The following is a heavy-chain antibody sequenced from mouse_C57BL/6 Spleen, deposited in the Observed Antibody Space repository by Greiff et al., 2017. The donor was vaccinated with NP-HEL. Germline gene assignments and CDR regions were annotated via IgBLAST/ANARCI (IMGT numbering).Heavy chain of an antibody. J-gene: IGHJ2*01. Sequence: QVQLQQSGAELARPGASVKLSCKASGYTFTSYGISWVKQRTGQGLEWIGEIYPRSGNTYYNEKFKGKATLTADKSSSTAYMAFRSLTSEDSAVYFFARRGTTVVAPSFDYWGQGTTLTVSS. CDR3: ARRGTTVVAPSFDY. V-gene: IGHV1-81*01. D-gene: IGHD1-1*01. CDR1: GYTFTSYG. CDR2: IYPRSGNT.